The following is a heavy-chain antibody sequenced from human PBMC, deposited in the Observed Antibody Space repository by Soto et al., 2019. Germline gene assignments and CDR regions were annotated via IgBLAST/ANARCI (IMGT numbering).Heavy chain of an antibody. V-gene: IGHV3-23*01. CDR3: ANPSVVVAARRGVFDY. CDR2: ISGSGGST. CDR1: GFTFSSYA. J-gene: IGHJ4*02. Sequence: VQLLESGGGLVQPGGSLRLSCAASGFTFSSYAMSWVRQAPGKGLEWVSAISGSGGSTYYADSVKGRFTISRDNSKNTLYLQMNSLRAEDTAVYYCANPSVVVAARRGVFDYWGQGTLVTVSS. D-gene: IGHD6-6*01.